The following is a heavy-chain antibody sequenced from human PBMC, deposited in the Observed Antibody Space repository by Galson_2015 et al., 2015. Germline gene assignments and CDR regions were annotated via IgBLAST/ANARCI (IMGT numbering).Heavy chain of an antibody. CDR2: INSDGTDK. CDR1: GFTFSSDL. Sequence: LRLSFAASGFTFSSDLMHWVRQAPGKWLVWVSRINSDGTDKTYADSVKGRFTISRDNAKNTLYLQMNSLRAEDTAVYYCARDPLWDRTVGFDYWGQGTLVTVSS. V-gene: IGHV3-74*01. J-gene: IGHJ4*02. CDR3: ARDPLWDRTVGFDY. D-gene: IGHD3-16*01.